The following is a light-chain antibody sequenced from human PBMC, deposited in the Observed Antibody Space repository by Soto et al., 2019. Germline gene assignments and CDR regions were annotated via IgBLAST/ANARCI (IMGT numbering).Light chain of an antibody. CDR1: QSVGRD. V-gene: IGKV3-11*01. CDR2: DTS. Sequence: EVLLTQSPATLSLSPGETATLSCRASQSVGRDLAWYQQTPGQAPRLLIYDTSNRATGIPARFSGSGSGTDFTLTISSLEPEDFAVYYCQQRSNWSITYGQGTRLEIK. CDR3: QQRSNWSIT. J-gene: IGKJ5*01.